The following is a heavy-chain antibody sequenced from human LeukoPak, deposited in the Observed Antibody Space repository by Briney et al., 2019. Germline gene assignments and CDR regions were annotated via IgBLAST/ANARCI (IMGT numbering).Heavy chain of an antibody. D-gene: IGHD3-22*01. CDR3: SSYRDSSGYNPVVLDY. V-gene: IGHV3-53*01. Sequence: GGSLRLSCAASGFTVSSNYMSWVRQARGKGLEWVSVIYSGGSTYYADSVKGRFTISRDNSKNTLYLQMNSLRAEDTAVYYCSSYRDSSGYNPVVLDYWGQGTLVTVSS. J-gene: IGHJ4*02. CDR1: GFTVSSNY. CDR2: IYSGGST.